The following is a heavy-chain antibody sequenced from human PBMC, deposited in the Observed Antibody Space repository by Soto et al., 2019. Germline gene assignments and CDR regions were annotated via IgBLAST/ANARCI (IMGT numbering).Heavy chain of an antibody. V-gene: IGHV3-7*05. Sequence: EVQLVESGGGLVQPGGSLRLSCAASGFTFSNYWMNWVRQAPGKGLEWVANIKQDGSEKYYVDSVKGRFTISRDNAKNSLYLQMNRLRAEDTAVYYCVMVYAIRDYWGKGTLVTVSS. CDR1: GFTFSNYW. CDR3: VMVYAIRDY. CDR2: IKQDGSEK. J-gene: IGHJ4*02. D-gene: IGHD2-8*01.